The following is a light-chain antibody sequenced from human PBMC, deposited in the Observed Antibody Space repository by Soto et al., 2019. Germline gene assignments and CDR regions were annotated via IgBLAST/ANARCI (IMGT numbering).Light chain of an antibody. J-gene: IGLJ1*01. V-gene: IGLV2-14*03. CDR3: SSYTSTYSLV. Sequence: QAVLTQPASVSGSPGQSVTISCTGTIDDIGAYDYVSWYQQRPGSAPQLIIYDVNNRPSGTSPRFSGSKSVHTAYLTISGLQRDDEATYHCSSYTSTYSLVFGTGTKLTVL. CDR1: IDDIGAYDY. CDR2: DVN.